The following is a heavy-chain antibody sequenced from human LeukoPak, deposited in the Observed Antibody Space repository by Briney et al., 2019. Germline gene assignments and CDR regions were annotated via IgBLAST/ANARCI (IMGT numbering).Heavy chain of an antibody. J-gene: IGHJ4*02. CDR1: GSTFSNSD. CDR3: ARGLNRGFDY. V-gene: IGHV3-7*03. Sequence: PGGSLRLSCAASGSTFSNSDMNWVHQAPGKGLEWVANIKQDGSEKYYVDSVKGRFTISRDNAKNSLYLQMNSLRAEDTAVYYCARGLNRGFDYWGQGTLVTVSS. CDR2: IKQDGSEK. D-gene: IGHD7-27*01.